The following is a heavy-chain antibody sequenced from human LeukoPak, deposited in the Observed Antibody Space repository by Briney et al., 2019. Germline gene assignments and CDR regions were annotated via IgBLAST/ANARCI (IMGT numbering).Heavy chain of an antibody. CDR2: INPNSGGT. V-gene: IGHV1-2*02. Sequence: ASVKVSCKASGYTFTGYYMHWVRQAPGQGLEWMGWINPNSGGTNYAQKFQGRVTMTRDTSISTAYMELSRLRSDDTAVYYCARDSPMYYYDSSGYLGLCWGQGTLVTVSS. CDR3: ARDSPMYYYDSSGYLGLC. CDR1: GYTFTGYY. D-gene: IGHD3-22*01. J-gene: IGHJ4*02.